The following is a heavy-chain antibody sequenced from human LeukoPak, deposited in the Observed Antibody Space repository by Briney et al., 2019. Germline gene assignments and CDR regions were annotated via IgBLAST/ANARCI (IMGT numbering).Heavy chain of an antibody. D-gene: IGHD3-10*01. Sequence: GGSLRLSCAASGFTFSSYGMHWVRQAPGKGLEWVAVISYDGSNKYYADSVKGRFTISRDNSKNTLYLQMNSLRAEDTAVYYCARDYGDFGEFFAYWGQGTPVTVSS. CDR3: ARDYGDFGEFFAY. J-gene: IGHJ4*02. CDR2: ISYDGSNK. CDR1: GFTFSSYG. V-gene: IGHV3-30*03.